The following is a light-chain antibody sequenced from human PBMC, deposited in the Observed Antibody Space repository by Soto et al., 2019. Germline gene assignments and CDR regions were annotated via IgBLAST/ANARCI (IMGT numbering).Light chain of an antibody. V-gene: IGKV3-11*01. CDR2: DTS. CDR3: HQRSNWPRT. Sequence: EIVLTQSPATLSLSPGERATLSCRASQSVSSYLAWYQQKSGQAPRLLIYDTSNRATGVPARFSGSGSGTDFTLTISSLEPEDFAVYYCHQRSNWPRTFGQGTKVEI. CDR1: QSVSSY. J-gene: IGKJ1*01.